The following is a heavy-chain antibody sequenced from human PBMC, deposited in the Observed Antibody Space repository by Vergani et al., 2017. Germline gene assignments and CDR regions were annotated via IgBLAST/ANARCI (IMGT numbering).Heavy chain of an antibody. CDR3: ARDPNLPIAVAGTYWFDP. CDR1: GYTFTSYG. Sequence: QVQLVQSGAEVKKPGASVKVSCKASGYTFTSYGISWVRPAPGQGLEWMGWISAYNGNTNYAQKPQGRVTMTTDTSTSTAYMELRSLRSDATAVYYCARDPNLPIAVAGTYWFDPWGQGTLVTVSS. V-gene: IGHV1-18*04. J-gene: IGHJ5*02. D-gene: IGHD6-19*01. CDR2: ISAYNGNT.